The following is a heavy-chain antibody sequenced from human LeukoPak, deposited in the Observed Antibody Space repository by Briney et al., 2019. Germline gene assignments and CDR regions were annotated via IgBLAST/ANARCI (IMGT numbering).Heavy chain of an antibody. J-gene: IGHJ6*02. CDR2: IYYSGST. CDR1: GGSISSYY. CDR3: ASFPSYSSSWYNHYYYGMDV. V-gene: IGHV4-59*01. D-gene: IGHD6-13*01. Sequence: PSETLSLTCTVSGGSISSYYWSWIRRPPGKGLEWIGYIYYSGSTNFNPSLKSRVTISVDTSKSQFSLKLSSVTAADTAVYYCASFPSYSSSWYNHYYYGMDVWGQGTTVTVSS.